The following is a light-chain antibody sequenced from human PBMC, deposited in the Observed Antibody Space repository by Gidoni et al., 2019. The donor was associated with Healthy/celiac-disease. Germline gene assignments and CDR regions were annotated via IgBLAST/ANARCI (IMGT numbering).Light chain of an antibody. Sequence: AIQMTQSPSSLSASVGDRVTITCRASQGIRNYLGWYQQKPGKAPKLLIYAASSLQSGVPSRFSGSGSGTDFTLTISSLQPEDFATYYFLQDYNYPRTFGQGTKVEIK. J-gene: IGKJ1*01. CDR1: QGIRNY. CDR2: AAS. CDR3: LQDYNYPRT. V-gene: IGKV1-6*01.